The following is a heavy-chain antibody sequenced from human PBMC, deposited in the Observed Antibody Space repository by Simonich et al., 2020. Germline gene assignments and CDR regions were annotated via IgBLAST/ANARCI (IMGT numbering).Heavy chain of an antibody. CDR1: GFTFDDYA. Sequence: EVQLVESGGGLVQPGRSLRLSCAASGFTFDDYAMHWVRQAPGKGRGWVAGSSWNSGSKGYADSVKGRFTISRDNAKNSLYLQMNSLRAEDTALYYCAKDGGYCTNGVCYYFDYWGQGTLVTVSS. J-gene: IGHJ4*02. CDR2: SSWNSGSK. V-gene: IGHV3-9*01. CDR3: AKDGGYCTNGVCYYFDY. D-gene: IGHD2-8*01.